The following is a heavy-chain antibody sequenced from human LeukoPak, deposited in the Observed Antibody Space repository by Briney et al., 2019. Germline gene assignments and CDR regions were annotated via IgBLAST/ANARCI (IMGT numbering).Heavy chain of an antibody. J-gene: IGHJ4*02. V-gene: IGHV3-30*18. CDR1: GFTFSSYG. CDR2: ISYDGSNK. CDR3: AKDPYYYDSSGYWEALGFLDY. D-gene: IGHD3-22*01. Sequence: GGSLRLSCAASGFTFSSYGMHWVRQAPGKGLEWVAVISYDGSNKYYADSVKGRFTISRDNSKNTLYLQMNSLRAEDTAVYYCAKDPYYYDSSGYWEALGFLDYWGQGTLVTVSS.